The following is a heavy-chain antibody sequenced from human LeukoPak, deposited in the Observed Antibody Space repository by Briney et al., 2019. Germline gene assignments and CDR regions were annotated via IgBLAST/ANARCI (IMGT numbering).Heavy chain of an antibody. D-gene: IGHD3-10*01. CDR2: INTDGSST. Sequence: GGYLRLSCAASGFTFSSYWMHWVRQAPGKGLVWVSRINTDGSSTSYADSVKGRFTISRDNAKNTLYLQMNSLRAEDTAVYYCASIGGFDPRYERRKDYFDYWGQGTLVTVSS. J-gene: IGHJ4*02. CDR1: GFTFSSYW. CDR3: ASIGGFDPRYERRKDYFDY. V-gene: IGHV3-74*01.